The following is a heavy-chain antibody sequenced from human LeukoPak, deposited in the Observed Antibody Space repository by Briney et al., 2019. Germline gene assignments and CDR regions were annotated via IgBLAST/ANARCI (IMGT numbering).Heavy chain of an antibody. CDR3: ARGQRAVAGTIDY. V-gene: IGHV4-59*01. J-gene: IGHJ4*02. CDR1: GGSISSYY. Sequence: SETLSLTCTVSGGSISSYYWSWIRQPPGKGLEWIGYIYYSGSTNCNPSLKSRVTISVDTSKNQFSLKLSSVTAADTAVYYCARGQRAVAGTIDYWGQGTLVTVSS. D-gene: IGHD6-19*01. CDR2: IYYSGST.